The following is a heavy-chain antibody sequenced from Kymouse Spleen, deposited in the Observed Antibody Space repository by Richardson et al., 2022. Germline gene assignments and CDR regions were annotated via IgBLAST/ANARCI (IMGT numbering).Heavy chain of an antibody. CDR3: TYGYPYYYYGMDV. CDR2: IKSKTDGGTT. CDR1: GFTFSNAW. Sequence: EVQLVESGGGLVKPGGSLRLSCAASGFTFSNAWMSWVRQAPGKGLEWVGRIKSKTDGGTTDYAAPVKGRFTISRDDSKNTLYLQMNSLKTEDTAVYYCTYGYPYYYYGMDVWGQGTTVTVSS. V-gene: IGHV3-15*01. D-gene: IGHD5-18,IGHD5-18*01. J-gene: IGHJ6*02.